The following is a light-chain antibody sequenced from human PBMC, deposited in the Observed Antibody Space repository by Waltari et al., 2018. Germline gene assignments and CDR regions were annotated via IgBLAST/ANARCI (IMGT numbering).Light chain of an antibody. J-gene: IGLJ1*01. CDR3: CSYAGSSTYV. CDR2: GGS. V-gene: IGLV2-23*01. Sequence: QSALTQPASVSGSPGQSITISCTGTSSDVGSYNLVSWYQQHPGKAPKLMIYGGSKRPSGVSNRFAGCKSGNTAALTIAGLQAEDEADYYCCSYAGSSTYVFGTGTKVTVL. CDR1: SSDVGSYNL.